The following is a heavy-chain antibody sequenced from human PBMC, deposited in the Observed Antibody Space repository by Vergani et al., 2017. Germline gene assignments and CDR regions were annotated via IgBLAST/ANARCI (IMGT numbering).Heavy chain of an antibody. CDR2: IIPIFGTA. J-gene: IGHJ2*01. D-gene: IGHD6-19*01. CDR1: GGTFSSYA. Sequence: QVQLVQSGAEVKKPGSSVKVSCKASGGTFSSYAISWVRQAPGQGLEWMGGIIPIFGTANYAQQFQGRVTITADESTSTAYMELSSLRSEDTAVYYCARGPFGRIAVAGMTVPTEWYFDLWGRGTLVTVSS. V-gene: IGHV1-69*01. CDR3: ARGPFGRIAVAGMTVPTEWYFDL.